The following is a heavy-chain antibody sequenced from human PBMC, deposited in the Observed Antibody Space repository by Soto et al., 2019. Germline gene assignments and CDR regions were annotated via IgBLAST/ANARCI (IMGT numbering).Heavy chain of an antibody. Sequence: GGSLRLSCAASGSSFPKYPMHWVRQTPDKGLEWVAVISHDGVTKNSADSVKGRFSISRDNSRNTLYLEMNSLRTEDTAMYYCVRGGYSSSWESHETWGQGPLVRVSS. V-gene: IGHV3-30-3*01. D-gene: IGHD5-18*01. CDR3: VRGGYSSSWESHET. CDR2: ISHDGVTK. J-gene: IGHJ5*02. CDR1: GSSFPKYP.